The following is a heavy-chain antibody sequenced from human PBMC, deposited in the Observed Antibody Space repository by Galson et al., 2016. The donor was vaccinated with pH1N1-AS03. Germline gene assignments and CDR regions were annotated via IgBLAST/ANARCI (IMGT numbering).Heavy chain of an antibody. CDR2: INTNGGDT. D-gene: IGHD3-22*01. J-gene: IGHJ6*02. V-gene: IGHV1-2*02. Sequence: SVKVSCKASGYTFTGHWIHWVRQAPGQGPEWMGWINTNGGDTKYAQKFQGRVTMTRDTSITTAYLELSGLRSDDTAVYSCATYRHFYGSSGPTTPYGLDVWGQGTTVTVSS. CDR1: GYTFTGHW. CDR3: ATYRHFYGSSGPTTPYGLDV.